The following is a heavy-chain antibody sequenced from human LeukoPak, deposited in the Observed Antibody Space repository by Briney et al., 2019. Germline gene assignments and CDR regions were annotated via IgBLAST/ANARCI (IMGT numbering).Heavy chain of an antibody. CDR2: IYYSGST. J-gene: IGHJ4*02. CDR3: ARGRLRFPDY. V-gene: IGHV4-39*07. CDR1: GGSISSISSNNYH. D-gene: IGHD4-17*01. Sequence: SETLSLTCIVSGGSISSISSNNYHWGWIRQPPGKGLEWIGSIYYSGSTNYNPSLKSRVTISVDTSKNQFSLKLSSVTAADTAVYYCARGRLRFPDYWGQGTLVTVSS.